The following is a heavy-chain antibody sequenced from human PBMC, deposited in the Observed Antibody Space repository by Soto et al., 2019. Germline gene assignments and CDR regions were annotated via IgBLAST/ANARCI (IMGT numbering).Heavy chain of an antibody. D-gene: IGHD2-21*01. J-gene: IGHJ6*02. CDR3: ARDKVIDYYGMDV. CDR1: GGSVSSGSYY. V-gene: IGHV4-61*01. CDR2: IYYSGST. Sequence: SETLSLTCTVSGGSVSSGSYYWSWIRQPPGKGLEWIGYIYYSGSTNYNPSLKSRVTISVDTSKNQFSLKLSSVTAADTAVYYCARDKVIDYYGMDVWGQGTTVTVS.